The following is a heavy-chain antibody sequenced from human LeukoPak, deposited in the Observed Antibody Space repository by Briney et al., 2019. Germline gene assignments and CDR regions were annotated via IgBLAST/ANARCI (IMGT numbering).Heavy chain of an antibody. CDR2: IYTSGST. Sequence: PSQTLSLTCTVSGGSISSGSYYWSWIRQPAGKGLEWIGRIYTSGSTNYNPPLKSRVTISVDTSKNQFSLKLSSVTAADTAVYYCARALRSMGYYYYYMDVWGKGTTVTVSS. CDR1: GGSISSGSYY. J-gene: IGHJ6*03. V-gene: IGHV4-61*02. D-gene: IGHD6-6*01. CDR3: ARALRSMGYYYYYMDV.